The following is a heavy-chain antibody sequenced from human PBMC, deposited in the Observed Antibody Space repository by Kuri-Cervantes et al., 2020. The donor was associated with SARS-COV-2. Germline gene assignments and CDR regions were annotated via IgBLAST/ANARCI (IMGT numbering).Heavy chain of an antibody. V-gene: IGHV4-39*07. Sequence: GSLRLSCTVSGGSISSSSYYWGWIRQPPGKGLEWIGEINHSGGTNYNPSLKSRVTISVDTSKNQFSLKLSSVTAADTAVYYCARGGFIVVVPAVPFDYWGQGTLVTVSS. CDR3: ARGGFIVVVPAVPFDY. J-gene: IGHJ4*02. CDR2: INHSGGT. CDR1: GGSISSSSYY. D-gene: IGHD2-2*01.